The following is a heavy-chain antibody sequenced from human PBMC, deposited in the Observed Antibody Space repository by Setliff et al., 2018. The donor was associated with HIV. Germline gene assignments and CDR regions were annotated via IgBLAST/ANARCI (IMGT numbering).Heavy chain of an antibody. CDR1: GFTFSNYG. CDR2: ISYDGRSM. Sequence: GSLRLSCAASGFTFSNYGIHWVRQAPGKGLEWVAFISYDGRSMYYGDSVKGRFTISRDNSKNTMFLQMKSLRGEDTAVYYCAKEGEWQRSRGYMDVWGKGTTVTVSS. CDR3: AKEGEWQRSRGYMDV. V-gene: IGHV3-30*18. J-gene: IGHJ6*03. D-gene: IGHD5-12*01.